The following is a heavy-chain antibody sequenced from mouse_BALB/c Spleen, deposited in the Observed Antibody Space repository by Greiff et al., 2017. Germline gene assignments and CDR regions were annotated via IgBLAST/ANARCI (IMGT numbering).Heavy chain of an antibody. CDR1: GYTFTDYN. CDR3: ARPAYYDYEWFAY. Sequence: EVQLQESGPELVKPGASVKISCKASGYTFTDYNMHWVKQSHGKSLEWIGYIYPYNGGTGYNQKFKSKATLTVDNSSSTAYMELRSLTSEDSAVYCCARPAYYDYEWFAYWGQGTLVTVSA. V-gene: IGHV1S29*02. CDR2: IYPYNGGT. J-gene: IGHJ3*01. D-gene: IGHD2-4*01.